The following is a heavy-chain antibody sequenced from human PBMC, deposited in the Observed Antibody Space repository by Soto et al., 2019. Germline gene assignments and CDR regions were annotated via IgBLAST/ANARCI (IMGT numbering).Heavy chain of an antibody. Sequence: GASVQVSCKASGGIFSTYAISWLRQAPGQGLEWMGGIIPLFGTPNYAQRFQGRVTITADESTSTAYMELSRLRSEDTAFYYCARDRDDYGSGNYYNRIDFWGQGTLVTVSS. J-gene: IGHJ4*02. V-gene: IGHV1-69*13. CDR3: ARDRDDYGSGNYYNRIDF. CDR1: GGIFSTYA. CDR2: IIPLFGTP. D-gene: IGHD3-10*01.